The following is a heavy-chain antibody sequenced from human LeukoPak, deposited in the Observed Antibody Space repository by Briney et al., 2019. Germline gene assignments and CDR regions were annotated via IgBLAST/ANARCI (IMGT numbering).Heavy chain of an antibody. CDR2: ISAYEGNT. CDR1: GYTFSTHG. D-gene: IGHD5-24*01. Sequence: ASVKVSCKSSGYTFSTHGVTWVRQAPGQGLEWMGWISAYEGNTNYAQKFQDRVTMTTHTSTSTAYMELRSLTSDDTAVYYCASTLGGMTVERATGLDLWGRGTLVTVSS. V-gene: IGHV1-18*01. J-gene: IGHJ2*01. CDR3: ASTLGGMTVERATGLDL.